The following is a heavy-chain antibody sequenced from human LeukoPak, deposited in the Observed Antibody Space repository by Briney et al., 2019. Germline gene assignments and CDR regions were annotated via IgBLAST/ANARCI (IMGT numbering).Heavy chain of an antibody. CDR1: GFIVSNNY. D-gene: IGHD2-2*01. Sequence: GGSLRLSCAASGFIVSNNYMSWVRQAPGKGLEWVSVIYSGGATYYADSVKGRFTISRDNSKNTLYLQMNSLRPEDTAVYYCAGDEGCTSITCRNNWYDPWGRGTLVTVSS. CDR3: AGDEGCTSITCRNNWYDP. J-gene: IGHJ5*02. V-gene: IGHV3-66*02. CDR2: IYSGGAT.